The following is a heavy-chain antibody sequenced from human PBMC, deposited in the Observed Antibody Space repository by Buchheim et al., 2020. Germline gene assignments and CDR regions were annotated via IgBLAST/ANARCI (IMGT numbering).Heavy chain of an antibody. V-gene: IGHV4-34*01. Sequence: QVQLQQWGAGLLKPSETLSLTCAVYGGSFSGYYWSWIRQPPGKGLEWIGEINHSGSTNYNPSLKSRVTMSVDTSKNQFSLKLSSVTAADTAVYYCARARGIVVVPFDYWGQGTL. CDR2: INHSGST. CDR3: ARARGIVVVPFDY. J-gene: IGHJ4*02. CDR1: GGSFSGYY. D-gene: IGHD3-22*01.